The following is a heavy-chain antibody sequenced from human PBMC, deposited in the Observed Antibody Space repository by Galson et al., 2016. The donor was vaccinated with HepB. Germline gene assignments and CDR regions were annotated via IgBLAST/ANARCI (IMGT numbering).Heavy chain of an antibody. D-gene: IGHD3-16*01. CDR2: ISGSGGQT. CDR1: VFTFSSYP. V-gene: IGHV3-23*01. J-gene: IGHJ4*02. Sequence: LRLSCAVSVFTFSSYPMSWVRQAPGKGLEWVSAISGSGGQTYYADSVKGRFTISRDNSKNTLSLQMNSLRADDTATYYCAKLIAPCIYVFDYWGLGTLVTVSS. CDR3: AKLIAPCIYVFDY.